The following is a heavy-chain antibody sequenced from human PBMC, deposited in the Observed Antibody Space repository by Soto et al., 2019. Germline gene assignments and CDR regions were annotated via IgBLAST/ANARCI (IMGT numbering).Heavy chain of an antibody. CDR3: ARRGSGLALDY. Sequence: PGGSLRLSCAASGFTFSDHAMHWVRQAPGKGLEYVAAISGSGEITSYAESVKGRFTISRDNSRNTLYLQMGSLRTEDSAVYYCARRGSGLALDYWGQGTLVTVSS. J-gene: IGHJ4*02. CDR2: ISGSGEIT. D-gene: IGHD3-10*01. V-gene: IGHV3-64*02. CDR1: GFTFSDHA.